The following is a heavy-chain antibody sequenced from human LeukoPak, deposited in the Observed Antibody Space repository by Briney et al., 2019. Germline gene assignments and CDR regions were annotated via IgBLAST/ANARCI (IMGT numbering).Heavy chain of an antibody. CDR3: ARAPRITIFGVVRTSSKYFDY. CDR1: GGYISSYY. D-gene: IGHD3-3*01. J-gene: IGHJ4*02. V-gene: IGHV4-59*12. CDR2: VYYTGST. Sequence: PSETLSLTCTVSGGYISSYYWSWIRQPPGEGLEWIGYVYYTGSTNYNPSLKSRVSISVGTSKNQFSLKLSSVTAADTAVYYCARAPRITIFGVVRTSSKYFDYWGQGTLVTVSS.